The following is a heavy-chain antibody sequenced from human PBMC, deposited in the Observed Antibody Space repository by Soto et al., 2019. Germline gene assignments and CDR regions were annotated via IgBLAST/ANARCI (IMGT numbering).Heavy chain of an antibody. CDR3: AKDQAALFPVYGMDV. CDR2: ISYDGSNK. Sequence: ESGVGVVQPGRSLRLSCAASGFTFSSYGMHWVRQAPGKGLEWVAVISYDGSNKYYADSVKGRFTISRDNSKNTLYLQMNSLRAEDTAVYYCAKDQAALFPVYGMDVWGQGTTVTVSS. V-gene: IGHV3-30*18. CDR1: GFTFSSYG. D-gene: IGHD2-21*01. J-gene: IGHJ6*02.